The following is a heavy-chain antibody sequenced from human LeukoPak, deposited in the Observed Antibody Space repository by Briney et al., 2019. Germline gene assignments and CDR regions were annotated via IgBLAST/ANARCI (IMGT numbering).Heavy chain of an antibody. J-gene: IGHJ3*02. CDR2: IRSKANSYAT. Sequence: VGSLRLSCAASGFTFSGSAMHWVRQASGKGLEWVGRIRSKANSYATAYAASVKGRFTISRDDSRNTAYLQMNNPKTEDTAVYYCTRLDVWGSYRTDAFDIWGQGTMVTVSS. CDR1: GFTFSGSA. CDR3: TRLDVWGSYRTDAFDI. D-gene: IGHD3-16*02. V-gene: IGHV3-73*01.